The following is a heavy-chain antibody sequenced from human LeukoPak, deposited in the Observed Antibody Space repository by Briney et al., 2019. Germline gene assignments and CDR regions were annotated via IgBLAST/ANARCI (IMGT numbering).Heavy chain of an antibody. CDR2: MYYSGNS. J-gene: IGHJ4*02. Sequence: PSETLSLTCTVSGVSISSYYWSWIRQPPGKGLEWIGYMYYSGNSKYNPSLKSRVTISADTSKNEFSLKLSSVTAADTAVYYCARVPNALGSYYPDYWGQGTLVTDPS. D-gene: IGHD3-10*01. V-gene: IGHV4-59*01. CDR1: GVSISSYY. CDR3: ARVPNALGSYYPDY.